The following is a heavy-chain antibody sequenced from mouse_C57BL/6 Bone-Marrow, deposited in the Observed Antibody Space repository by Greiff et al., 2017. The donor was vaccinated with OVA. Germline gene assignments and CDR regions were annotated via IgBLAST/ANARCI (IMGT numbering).Heavy chain of an antibody. CDR2: IYPGSGST. CDR1: GYTFTSYW. J-gene: IGHJ3*01. D-gene: IGHD2-1*01. V-gene: IGHV1-55*01. Sequence: QVQLQQPGAELVKPGASVKMSCKASGYTFTSYWITWVKQRPGQGLEWIGDIYPGSGSTNYNEKFKSKATLPVDTSSSPAYMQLSSLTSEDSAVYYCARSTNRTWFADWGQGTLVTVSA. CDR3: ARSTNRTWFAD.